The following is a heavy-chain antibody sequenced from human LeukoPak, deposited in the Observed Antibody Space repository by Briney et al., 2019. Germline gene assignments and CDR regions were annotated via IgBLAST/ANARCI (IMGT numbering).Heavy chain of an antibody. J-gene: IGHJ6*03. D-gene: IGHD3-16*01. CDR3: ARVRGDLGSAYHYYYMDV. CDR1: GYSISSGYY. Sequence: SETLSLTCTVSGYSISSGYYWGWIRQPPGKGLEWIGSIYHSGSTNYNPSLKSRVTISVDTSKNQFSLKLSSVTAADTAVYYCARVRGDLGSAYHYYYMDVWGKGTTVTVSS. CDR2: IYHSGST. V-gene: IGHV4-38-2*02.